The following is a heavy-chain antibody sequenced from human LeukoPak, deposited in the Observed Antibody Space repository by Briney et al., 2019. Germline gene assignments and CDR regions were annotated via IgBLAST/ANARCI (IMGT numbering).Heavy chain of an antibody. CDR3: ARDSSGYSRFDY. V-gene: IGHV4-39*02. CDR1: RGSISSGIYY. D-gene: IGHD3-22*01. Sequence: SETLSLTCTVSRGSISSGIYYWGWIRQPPGKGLEWIGTIYYSGSTYYNPSLKGRVTISVDSSKNEFSLKLNSVTAADTAIYYCARDSSGYSRFDYWGQGALVTVSS. CDR2: IYYSGST. J-gene: IGHJ4*02.